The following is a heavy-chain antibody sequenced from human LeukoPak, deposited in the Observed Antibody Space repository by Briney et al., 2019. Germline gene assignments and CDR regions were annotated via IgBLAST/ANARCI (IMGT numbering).Heavy chain of an antibody. Sequence: LPGGSLRLSCAASGFTFSSYAMSWVRQAPGKGLEWVSAISGSGGSTYYADSVKGRFTISRDNSKNTLYLQMNSLRAEDTAVYYCAKAALDYDFWSGPPFNFDYWGQGTLVTVSS. CDR1: GFTFSSYA. CDR3: AKAALDYDFWSGPPFNFDY. V-gene: IGHV3-23*01. J-gene: IGHJ4*02. D-gene: IGHD3-3*01. CDR2: ISGSGGST.